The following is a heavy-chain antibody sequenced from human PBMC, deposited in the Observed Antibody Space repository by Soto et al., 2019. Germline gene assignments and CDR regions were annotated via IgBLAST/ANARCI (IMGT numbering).Heavy chain of an antibody. CDR1: GFSFSSFV. V-gene: IGHV3-21*02. J-gene: IGHJ4*02. CDR3: VSDKDTYGQMVFYS. D-gene: IGHD5-18*01. CDR2: ISSNSGSI. Sequence: DVQLVESGGGLVKPGGSLRLSCAASGFSFSSFVMHWVRQAPGKGLEWVSYISSNSGSIYYGDSVKGRFTISTDNAKNLLSLQMNNLRAEDTAAYYCVSDKDTYGQMVFYSWCQGTLVTVSS.